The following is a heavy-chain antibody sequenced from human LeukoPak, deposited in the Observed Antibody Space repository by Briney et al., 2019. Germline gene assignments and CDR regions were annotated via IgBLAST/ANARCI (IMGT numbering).Heavy chain of an antibody. CDR1: GFTFSGSA. D-gene: IGHD3-3*01. CDR2: IRSKANSYAT. Sequence: GGSLRLSCAASGFTFSGSAMHWVRQASGKGLEWVGRIRSKANSYATAYAASVKGRFTISRDDSKNTAYLQMNSLKTEDTAVYYCTRHPLNGAYDFWSGYYLPPYSENWFDPWGQGTLVTVSS. CDR3: TRHPLNGAYDFWSGYYLPPYSENWFDP. J-gene: IGHJ5*02. V-gene: IGHV3-73*01.